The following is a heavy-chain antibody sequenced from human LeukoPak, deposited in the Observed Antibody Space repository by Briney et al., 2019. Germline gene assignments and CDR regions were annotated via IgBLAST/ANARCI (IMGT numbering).Heavy chain of an antibody. Sequence: GGSLRLSCAASGFTFSSYSMNRVRQAPGKGLEWVSYISSSSSTIYYADSVKGRFTISRDNAKNSLYLQMNSLRAEDTAVYYCARDIYYDSSGYYGSVYWGQGTLVTVSS. CDR3: ARDIYYDSSGYYGSVY. CDR2: ISSSSSTI. D-gene: IGHD3-22*01. J-gene: IGHJ4*02. CDR1: GFTFSSYS. V-gene: IGHV3-48*04.